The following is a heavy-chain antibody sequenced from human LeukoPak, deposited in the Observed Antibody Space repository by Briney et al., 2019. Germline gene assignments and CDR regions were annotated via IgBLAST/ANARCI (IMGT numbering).Heavy chain of an antibody. Sequence: SETLSLTCTVSGGSISNYYWNWIRQPPGKGLEWIGYIYYSGSTNSNPSLKSRVTISVDTSKNQFSLKLSSVTAADTAVYYCARAGQFISARPISFDYWGQGTLVTVCS. CDR2: IYYSGST. J-gene: IGHJ4*02. CDR3: ARAGQFISARPISFDY. D-gene: IGHD6-6*01. CDR1: GGSISNYY. V-gene: IGHV4-59*01.